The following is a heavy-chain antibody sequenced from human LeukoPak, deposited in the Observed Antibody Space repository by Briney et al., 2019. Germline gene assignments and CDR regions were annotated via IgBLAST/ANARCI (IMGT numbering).Heavy chain of an antibody. V-gene: IGHV3-53*01. CDR3: ATGGRSGMAFDF. J-gene: IGHJ4*02. D-gene: IGHD5-24*01. CDR2: IYGGGNT. CDR1: GFIATSNY. Sequence: GGSLRLSCSFSGFIATSNYMAWVRQSAGKGLQWISFIYGGGNTLYADSVRDRFSIFRDNSKSTLYLQMNSLRVEDTAVYYCATGGRSGMAFDFWGQGTLVTVSS.